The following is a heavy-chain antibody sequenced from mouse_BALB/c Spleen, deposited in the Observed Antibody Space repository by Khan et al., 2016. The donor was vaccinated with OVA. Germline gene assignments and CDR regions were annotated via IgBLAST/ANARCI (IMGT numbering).Heavy chain of an antibody. CDR2: IYPGDGDT. CDR3: ARRPWFAY. V-gene: IGHV1-80*01. Sequence: QVQLKQSGAELVRPGSSVKISCKASGYAFSSYWMNWVKQRPGQGLEWIGQIYPGDGDTNYNGKFKGKATLTADKSSSTAYMQLSSLTSEDSAVYCGARRPWFAYWGQGTLVTVSA. CDR1: GYAFSSYW. J-gene: IGHJ3*01.